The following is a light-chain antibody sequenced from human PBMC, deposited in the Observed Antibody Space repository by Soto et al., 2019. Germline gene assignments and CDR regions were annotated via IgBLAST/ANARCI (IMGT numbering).Light chain of an antibody. CDR3: QHYNDYSYT. V-gene: IGKV1-5*03. CDR2: QAS. J-gene: IGKJ2*01. Sequence: DIQMTQSPSTLSASVGDRVAITCRASQSVSGWLAWYQQKPGKVPKLLIYQASTLEDGVPARFSGSGSGTEITLTIISLQPDDSATYYFQHYNDYSYTFGPGTNLEIK. CDR1: QSVSGW.